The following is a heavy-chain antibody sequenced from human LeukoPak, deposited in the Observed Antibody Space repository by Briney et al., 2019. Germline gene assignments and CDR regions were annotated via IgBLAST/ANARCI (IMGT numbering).Heavy chain of an antibody. CDR2: ISSSSSYI. Sequence: TGGSLRLSCAASGFTFSSYSMNWVRQAPGKGLEWVSSISSSSSYIYYADSVKGRFTISRDNAKNSLYLQMNSLRAEDTAVYYCARDALGCCSGGSCYSWYWGQGTLVTVSS. D-gene: IGHD2-15*01. CDR1: GFTFSSYS. V-gene: IGHV3-21*01. J-gene: IGHJ4*02. CDR3: ARDALGCCSGGSCYSWY.